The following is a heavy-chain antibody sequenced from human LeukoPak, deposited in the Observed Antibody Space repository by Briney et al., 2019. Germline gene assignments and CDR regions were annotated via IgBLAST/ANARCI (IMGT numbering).Heavy chain of an antibody. CDR2: IYYSGRT. CDR1: GGSISNSRYY. D-gene: IGHD1-20*01. Sequence: SETLSLTCTVSGGSISNSRYYWGWIRQPPGKGLEWIGSIYYSGRTYNNPSLKRRVTISVDTSKNQFSLKLSSVTAADTAVYYCARDVAYNWNLYYMDVWGKGTTVSVSS. J-gene: IGHJ6*03. V-gene: IGHV4-39*07. CDR3: ARDVAYNWNLYYMDV.